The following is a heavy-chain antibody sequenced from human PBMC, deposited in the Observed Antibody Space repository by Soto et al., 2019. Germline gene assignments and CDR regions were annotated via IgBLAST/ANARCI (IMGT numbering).Heavy chain of an antibody. CDR2: IFSNGEK. CDR1: GFSLSNARMG. V-gene: IGHV2-26*01. CDR3: ARVGRYCSGGSCYRQYYYYGMDV. J-gene: IGHJ6*02. D-gene: IGHD2-15*01. Sequence: QVTLKESGPVLMKPTETLTLTCTVSGFSLSNARMGVSWIRQPPGKALEWLAHIFSNGEKSYRTSLQSRTTIPEETSKSQVVLTMTTMDPVDTATYSCARVGRYCSGGSCYRQYYYYGMDVWGQGTTVAVSS.